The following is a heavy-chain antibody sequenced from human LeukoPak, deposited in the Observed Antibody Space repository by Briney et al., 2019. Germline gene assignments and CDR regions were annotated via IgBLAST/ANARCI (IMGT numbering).Heavy chain of an antibody. CDR2: INHSGST. Sequence: SETLSLTCAVYGGSFSGYYWSWIRQPLGKGLEWIGEINHSGSTNYNPSLKSRVTISVDTSKSQFSLKLSSVTAADTAVYYCARDIIAAAGTLGYWGQGTLVTVSS. CDR3: ARDIIAAAGTLGY. CDR1: GGSFSGYY. D-gene: IGHD6-13*01. V-gene: IGHV4-34*01. J-gene: IGHJ4*02.